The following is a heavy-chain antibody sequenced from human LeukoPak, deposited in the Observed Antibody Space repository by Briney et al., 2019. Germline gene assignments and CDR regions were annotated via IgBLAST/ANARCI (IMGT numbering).Heavy chain of an antibody. CDR3: AKGATVGATLNY. CDR1: GFTFSSYG. D-gene: IGHD1-26*01. CDR2: TRYDGSNK. V-gene: IGHV3-30*02. Sequence: GGSLRLSCAASGFTFSSYGMHWVRQAPGKGLEWVAFTRYDGSNKYYADSVKGRFTISRDNSKNTLYLQMNSLRAEDTAVYYCAKGATVGATLNYWGQGTLVTVSS. J-gene: IGHJ4*02.